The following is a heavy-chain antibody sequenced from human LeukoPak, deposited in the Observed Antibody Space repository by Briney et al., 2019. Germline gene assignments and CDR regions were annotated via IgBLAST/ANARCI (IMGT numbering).Heavy chain of an antibody. Sequence: GGSLRLSCAASGFTFSSYAMHWVRQASGKGLEWVAVISYDGSNKYYADSVKGRFTISRDNSKNTLYLQMNSLRAEDTAVYYCAREANGDTYSLDYWGQGTLVTVSS. CDR3: AREANGDTYSLDY. V-gene: IGHV3-30*04. CDR2: ISYDGSNK. J-gene: IGHJ4*02. CDR1: GFTFSSYA. D-gene: IGHD4-17*01.